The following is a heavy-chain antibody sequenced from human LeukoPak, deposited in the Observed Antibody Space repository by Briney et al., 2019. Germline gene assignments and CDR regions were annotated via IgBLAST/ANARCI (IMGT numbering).Heavy chain of an antibody. CDR1: GFTFSSYG. CDR2: ISGSGGTT. V-gene: IGHV3-23*01. D-gene: IGHD3-22*01. CDR3: AKTNGYYSD. Sequence: GGSLRLPCAASGFTFSSYGMNWVRQAPGKGLEWASGISGSGGTTYYADSVKGRFTISRDNSKNSLSLQVSSLRAEDTAVYYCAKTNGYYSDWGQGTLVTVSS. J-gene: IGHJ4*02.